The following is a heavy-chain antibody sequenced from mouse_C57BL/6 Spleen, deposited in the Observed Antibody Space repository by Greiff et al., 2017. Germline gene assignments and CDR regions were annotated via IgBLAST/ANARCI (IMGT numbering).Heavy chain of an antibody. CDR1: GFTFTDYY. D-gene: IGHD2-4*01. Sequence: EVMLVESGGGLVQPGGSLSLSCAASGFTFTDYYMSWVRQPPGKALEWLGFIRNKANGYTTEYSASVKGRFTISRDNSQSILYLQMNALRAEDSATYYCARYIYDYSMDYWGQGTSVTVSS. CDR3: ARYIYDYSMDY. J-gene: IGHJ4*01. CDR2: IRNKANGYTT. V-gene: IGHV7-3*01.